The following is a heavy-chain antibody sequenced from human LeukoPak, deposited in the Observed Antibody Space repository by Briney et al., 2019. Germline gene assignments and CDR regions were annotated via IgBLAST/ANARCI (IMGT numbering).Heavy chain of an antibody. CDR2: INHSGST. CDR1: GGSFSGYY. V-gene: IGHV4-34*01. CDR3: ARKRMRVRYYYDSSGYPSFFDY. J-gene: IGHJ4*02. D-gene: IGHD3-22*01. Sequence: SETLSLTCAVYGGSFSGYYWSWIRQPPGKGLEWIGDINHSGSTNYNPSLKSRVTISVDTSKNQFSLKLSSVTAADTAVYYCARKRMRVRYYYDSSGYPSFFDYWGQGTLVTVSS.